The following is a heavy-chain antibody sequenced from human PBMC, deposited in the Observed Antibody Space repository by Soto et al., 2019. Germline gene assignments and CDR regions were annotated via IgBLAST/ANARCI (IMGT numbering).Heavy chain of an antibody. J-gene: IGHJ6*02. Sequence: SQTRSLTCXISGDSVSSNSAAWNWIRQSPSRGLEWLGRTYYRSKWYNDYAVSVKSRITINPDTSKNQFSLQLNSVTPEDTAVYYCARHVRRVGATTNYYYGMDVWGQGTTVTVSS. CDR2: TYYRSKWYN. D-gene: IGHD1-26*01. CDR1: GDSVSSNSAA. CDR3: ARHVRRVGATTNYYYGMDV. V-gene: IGHV6-1*01.